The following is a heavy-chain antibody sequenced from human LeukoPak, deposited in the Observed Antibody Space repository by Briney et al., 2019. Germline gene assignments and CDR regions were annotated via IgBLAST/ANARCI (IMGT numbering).Heavy chain of an antibody. CDR3: AREPVGGGFTFGGVIVS. Sequence: PGGSLRLSCAASGFTFSSYEMNWVRQAPGKGLEWVSYISSSGSTIYYADSVKGRFTISRDNAKNSLYLQMNSLRAEDTAVYYCAREPVGGGFTFGGVIVSWGQGTLVTVSS. J-gene: IGHJ4*02. CDR2: ISSSGSTI. CDR1: GFTFSSYE. V-gene: IGHV3-48*03. D-gene: IGHD3-16*02.